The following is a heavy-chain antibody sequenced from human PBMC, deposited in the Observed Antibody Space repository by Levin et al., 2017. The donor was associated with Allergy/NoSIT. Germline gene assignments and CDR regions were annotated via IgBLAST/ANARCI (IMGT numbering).Heavy chain of an antibody. Sequence: GGSLRLSCAASGFTFSSYWMSWVRQAPGKGLEWVANIKQDGSEKYYVDSVKGRFTISRDNAKNSLYLQMNSLRAEDTAVYYCARDLSGLIVVAEEDYWGQGTLVTVSS. CDR1: GFTFSSYW. V-gene: IGHV3-7*01. D-gene: IGHD3-22*01. CDR2: IKQDGSEK. J-gene: IGHJ4*02. CDR3: ARDLSGLIVVAEEDY.